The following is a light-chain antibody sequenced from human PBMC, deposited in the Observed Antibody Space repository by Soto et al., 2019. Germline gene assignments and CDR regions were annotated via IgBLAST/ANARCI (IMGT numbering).Light chain of an antibody. CDR1: HSISSS. CDR3: KQYNNWPPLT. CDR2: SVS. V-gene: IGKV3-15*01. Sequence: DIVMTQSPSTLSVSPGESATLSCRASHSISSSLAWYQQKPGQAXRLSIYSVSTRATGVPARFSGIVSGTQFTLSIRRLQSEDFAFYYGKQYNNWPPLTFGPGTRLEI. J-gene: IGKJ5*01.